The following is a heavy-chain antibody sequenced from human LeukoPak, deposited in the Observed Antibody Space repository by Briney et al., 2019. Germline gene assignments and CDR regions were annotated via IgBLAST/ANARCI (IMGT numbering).Heavy chain of an antibody. Sequence: PSETLSLTCTVSGGSISSYYWSWIRQPPGKGLEWIGYIYYSGSTNYNPSLKSRVAISVDTSKNQFSLKLSSVTAADTAVYYCASTTIFGAYGAFDIWGQGTMVTVSS. CDR1: GGSISSYY. V-gene: IGHV4-59*01. D-gene: IGHD3-3*01. J-gene: IGHJ3*02. CDR2: IYYSGST. CDR3: ASTTIFGAYGAFDI.